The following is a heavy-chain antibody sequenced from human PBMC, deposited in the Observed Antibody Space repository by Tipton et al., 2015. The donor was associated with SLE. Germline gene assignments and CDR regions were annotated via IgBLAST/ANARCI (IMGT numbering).Heavy chain of an antibody. J-gene: IGHJ4*02. CDR3: ARRAGDSYNSPFDY. CDR2: IYYSGST. Sequence: TLSLTCTVSGGSISSSSYYWGWIRQPPGKGLEWIGSIYYSGSTYYNPSVKSRVTMSVDTSKNQFSLRLSSVTAVDTAVYYCARRAGDSYNSPFDYWGQGNLVTVSS. D-gene: IGHD5-24*01. CDR1: GGSISSSSYY. V-gene: IGHV4-39*07.